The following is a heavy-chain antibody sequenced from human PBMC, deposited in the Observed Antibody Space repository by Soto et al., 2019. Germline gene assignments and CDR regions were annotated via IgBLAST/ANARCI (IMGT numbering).Heavy chain of an antibody. V-gene: IGHV4-4*01. D-gene: IGHD3-10*01. CDR3: ARGINYYDSGTYQDYFDY. J-gene: IGHJ4*02. CDR1: GGPISSDYW. CDR2: IYHSGTT. Sequence: LTCAVSGGPISSDYWWNWVRQPPGKGLQWIGEIYHSGTTNYNPSLKSRVTISVDKSKNQFSLRLNSVTAAGTAVYFCARGINYYDSGTYQDYFDYWGQGALVTVS.